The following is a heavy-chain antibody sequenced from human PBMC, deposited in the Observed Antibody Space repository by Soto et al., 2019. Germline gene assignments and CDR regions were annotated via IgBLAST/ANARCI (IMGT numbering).Heavy chain of an antibody. CDR3: ARARGNDWYSDY. CDR1: GFTFSEYS. Sequence: GGSLRLSCTASGFTFSEYSMSWVRQAPGKGLEWVSSITHSGTYVYYADSVKGRFTISRDSASNSLFLQMTSLRAEDTAVYHCARARGNDWYSDYWGQGTLVTVSS. V-gene: IGHV3-21*01. CDR2: ITHSGTYV. D-gene: IGHD5-12*01. J-gene: IGHJ4*02.